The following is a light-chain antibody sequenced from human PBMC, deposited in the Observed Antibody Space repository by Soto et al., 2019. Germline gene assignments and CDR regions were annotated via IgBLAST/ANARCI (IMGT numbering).Light chain of an antibody. Sequence: EIVMTQSPATLSVSPGDRAALSCRASQSVGSNLAWHQQKPGQAPRLLIYGASTRATGIPARFSGSGSGTEFTLTISRLQSEDFAIYFCQQYNNWPPDRTFGQGTKVEIK. J-gene: IGKJ1*01. V-gene: IGKV3-15*01. CDR2: GAS. CDR3: QQYNNWPPDRT. CDR1: QSVGSN.